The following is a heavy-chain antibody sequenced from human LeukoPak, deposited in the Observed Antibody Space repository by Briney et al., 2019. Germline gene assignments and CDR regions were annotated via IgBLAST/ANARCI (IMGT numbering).Heavy chain of an antibody. CDR2: IYYSGST. CDR3: ARVERVGAELFDY. Sequence: SQTLSLTCTVSGGSISSGDYYWSWIRQPPGKDLEWIGYIYYSGSTYYNPSLKSRVTISVDTSKNQFSLKLSSVTAADTAVYYCARVERVGAELFDYWGQGTLVTVSS. CDR1: GGSISSGDYY. D-gene: IGHD1-26*01. V-gene: IGHV4-30-4*01. J-gene: IGHJ4*02.